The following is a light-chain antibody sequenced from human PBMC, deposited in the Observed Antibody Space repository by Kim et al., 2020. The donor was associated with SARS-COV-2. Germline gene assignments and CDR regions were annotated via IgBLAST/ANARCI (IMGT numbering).Light chain of an antibody. Sequence: SYELTQPPSVSVSPGQTASITCSGDKLGDKYACWYQQKPGQSPVLVIYQDRKRPSGIPERFSGSNSGNTATLTISGTQAMDEADYYCQGWDSSTKVVFGGGTQLTVL. CDR1: KLGDKY. J-gene: IGLJ2*01. CDR3: QGWDSSTKVV. V-gene: IGLV3-1*01. CDR2: QDR.